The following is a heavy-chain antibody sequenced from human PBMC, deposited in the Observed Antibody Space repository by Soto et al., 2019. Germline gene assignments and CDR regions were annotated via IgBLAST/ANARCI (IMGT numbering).Heavy chain of an antibody. CDR2: MNPNSGNT. Sequence: ASVKVSCKASGYTFTSYDINWVRQATGQGLEWMGWMNPNSGNTGYAQKFQGRVTMTRNISISTAYMELSSLRSEDTAVYYCAREGAVDVYYYYYYMDVWGKGTTVTVSS. CDR3: AREGAVDVYYYYYYMDV. D-gene: IGHD6-19*01. V-gene: IGHV1-8*01. J-gene: IGHJ6*03. CDR1: GYTFTSYD.